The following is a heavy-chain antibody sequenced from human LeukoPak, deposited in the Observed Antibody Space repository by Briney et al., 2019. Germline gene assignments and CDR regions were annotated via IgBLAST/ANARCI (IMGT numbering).Heavy chain of an antibody. V-gene: IGHV4-4*09. D-gene: IGHD6-25*01. CDR2: IYTSGST. CDR1: GGSISSYY. Sequence: SETLSLTCTVSGGSISSYYWSWIRQPPGKGLEWIGYIYTSGSTNYNPSLKSRVTISVDTSKNQFSLKLSSATAADTAVYYCARRGDRRTSDYWGQGTLATVTS. CDR3: ARRGDRRTSDY. J-gene: IGHJ4*02.